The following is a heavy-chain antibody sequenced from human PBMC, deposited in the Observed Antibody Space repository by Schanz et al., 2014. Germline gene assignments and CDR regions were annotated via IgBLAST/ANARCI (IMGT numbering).Heavy chain of an antibody. Sequence: VQLVESGGGVVQPGRSLRLSCAASGFIFSAYTMNWVRQAPGEGLVWVANIKLDGSEKYYVDSVKGRFAISRDNSKNTLFLQMDSLRVEDTAVYYCMAMGRNTSHYFDHWGQGTLVTVSS. CDR1: GFIFSAYT. D-gene: IGHD1-1*01. V-gene: IGHV3-7*03. CDR3: MAMGRNTSHYFDH. CDR2: IKLDGSEK. J-gene: IGHJ4*02.